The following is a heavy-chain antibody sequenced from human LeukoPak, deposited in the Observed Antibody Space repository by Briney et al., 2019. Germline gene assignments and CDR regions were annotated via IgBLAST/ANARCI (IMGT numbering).Heavy chain of an antibody. J-gene: IGHJ3*02. CDR1: RFTFSDHY. V-gene: IGHV3-72*01. D-gene: IGHD3-22*01. Sequence: GGSLRLSCAASRFTFSDHYMDWVRQAPGKGLEWVARIRTRAKGYTTQYAPSVRGRFSISRDDSTNSVYLQMNSLKTEDTAVYFCARVGDYYDTRGFSSDAFDIWGLGTMVTVAS. CDR2: IRTRAKGYTT. CDR3: ARVGDYYDTRGFSSDAFDI.